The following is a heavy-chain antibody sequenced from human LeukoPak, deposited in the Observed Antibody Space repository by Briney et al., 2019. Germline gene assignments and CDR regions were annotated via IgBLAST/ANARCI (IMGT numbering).Heavy chain of an antibody. D-gene: IGHD3-22*01. Sequence: SETLSLTCTVSGGSISSYYWSWIRQPPGKGLEWIGYIYYSGSTNYNPSLKSRVTISVDRSKNQFSLKLSSVTAADTAVYYCARDRGDSSGLGVFDYWGQGTLVTVSS. CDR1: GGSISSYY. V-gene: IGHV4-59*12. J-gene: IGHJ4*02. CDR2: IYYSGST. CDR3: ARDRGDSSGLGVFDY.